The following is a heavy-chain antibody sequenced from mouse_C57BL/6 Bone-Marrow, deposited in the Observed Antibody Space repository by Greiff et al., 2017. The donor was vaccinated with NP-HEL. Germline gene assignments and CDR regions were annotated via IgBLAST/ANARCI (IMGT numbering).Heavy chain of an antibody. CDR3: TRGDYYGSSYWYFDV. Sequence: EVQLQQSGTVLARPGASVKMSCKTSGYTFTSYWMHWVKQRPGQGLEWIGAIYPGNSDTSYNQKFKGKAKLTAVTSASTAYMELSSLTNEDSAVDYCTRGDYYGSSYWYFDVWGTGTTVTVSS. CDR1: GYTFTSYW. CDR2: IYPGNSDT. D-gene: IGHD1-1*01. V-gene: IGHV1-5*01. J-gene: IGHJ1*03.